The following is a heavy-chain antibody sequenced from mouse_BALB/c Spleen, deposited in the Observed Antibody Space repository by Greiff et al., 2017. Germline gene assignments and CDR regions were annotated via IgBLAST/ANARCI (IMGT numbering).Heavy chain of an antibody. V-gene: IGHV1-9*01. J-gene: IGHJ1*01. CDR1: GYTFSSYW. CDR2: ILPGSGST. Sequence: QVQLQQSGAELMKPGASVKISCKATGYTFSSYWIEWVKQRPGHGLEWIGEILPGSGSTNYNEKFKGKATFTADTSSNTAYMQLSSLTSEDSAVYYCARSYYGNYDWYFDVWGAGTTVTVSS. CDR3: ARSYYGNYDWYFDV. D-gene: IGHD2-10*01.